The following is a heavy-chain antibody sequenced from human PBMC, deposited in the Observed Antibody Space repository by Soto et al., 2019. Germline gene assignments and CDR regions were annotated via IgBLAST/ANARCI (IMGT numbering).Heavy chain of an antibody. D-gene: IGHD3-10*01. CDR1: GYTFTSYG. CDR3: ARDRNYYCSGEHRWFEL. CDR2: ISAYNGNT. V-gene: IGHV1-18*01. J-gene: IGHJ5*02. Sequence: QVQLVQSGAEVKKPGASVKVSCKASGYTFTSYGISWVRQAPGQGLEWMGWISAYNGNTNYAQKLQGRVTMTTDTSTSTAYMGLSGLRSDDTAMYYCARDRNYYCSGEHRWFELWGQGTLVTDSS.